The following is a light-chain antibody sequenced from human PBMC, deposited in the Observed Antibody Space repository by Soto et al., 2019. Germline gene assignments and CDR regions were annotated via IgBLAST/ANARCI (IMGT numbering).Light chain of an antibody. Sequence: QSALTQPASVSGSPGQSITISCTGTSSDVGGYNYVSWYQQHPGKAPKLMIYEVSNRPSGVSNRFSGSKSGSTASLTISGLQAQDEADYYCSSYTSTNTVIFGGGTQLTVL. CDR1: SSDVGGYNY. CDR2: EVS. J-gene: IGLJ2*01. CDR3: SSYTSTNTVI. V-gene: IGLV2-14*01.